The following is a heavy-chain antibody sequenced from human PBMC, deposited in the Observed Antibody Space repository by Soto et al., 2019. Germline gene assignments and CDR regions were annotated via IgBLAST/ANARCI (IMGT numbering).Heavy chain of an antibody. Sequence: RXSCAASVFTFSSYAMSWVRQAPGNGLEWVSAISGSGGSTYYADSVKGRFTISRDNSKNTLYLQMNSLRAEDTAVYYCARSPVEIVATSLYWFDSWGQGTLVTVS. CDR2: ISGSGGST. J-gene: IGHJ5*01. CDR3: ARSPVEIVATSLYWFDS. CDR1: VFTFSSYA. V-gene: IGHV3-23*01. D-gene: IGHD5-12*01.